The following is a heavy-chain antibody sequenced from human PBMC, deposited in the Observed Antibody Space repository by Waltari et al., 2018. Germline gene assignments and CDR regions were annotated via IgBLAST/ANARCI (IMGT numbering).Heavy chain of an antibody. D-gene: IGHD3-3*01. J-gene: IGHJ4*02. V-gene: IGHV4-39*01. Sequence: QLQLQESGPGLVKPSETLSLTCTVSGGSISSSSYYWGWIRQPPGKGLEWMGSIYYSGSTYDNPSLKSRVTISGDTSKNQFSLKLSSVTAADTAVYYCARHGEFDYWGQGTLVTVSS. CDR1: GGSISSSSYY. CDR2: IYYSGST. CDR3: ARHGEFDY.